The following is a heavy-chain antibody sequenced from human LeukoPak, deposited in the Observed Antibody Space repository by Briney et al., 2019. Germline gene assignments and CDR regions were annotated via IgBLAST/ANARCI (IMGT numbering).Heavy chain of an antibody. Sequence: SETLSLTCTVSGGSISSYYWSWIRQPPGKGLEWIGYIYYSGSTNYNPSLKSRVTISVDTSKNQFSLKPSSVTAADTAVYYCARTEWETVSWYMDVWGKGTTVTVSS. CDR2: IYYSGST. J-gene: IGHJ6*03. CDR3: ARTEWETVSWYMDV. CDR1: GGSISSYY. D-gene: IGHD1-26*01. V-gene: IGHV4-59*01.